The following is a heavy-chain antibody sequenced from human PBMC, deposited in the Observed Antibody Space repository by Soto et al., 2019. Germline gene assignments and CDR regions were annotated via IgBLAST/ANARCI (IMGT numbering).Heavy chain of an antibody. CDR1: GGSISSGGYY. V-gene: IGHV4-31*03. D-gene: IGHD2-15*01. CDR2: IYYSGST. Sequence: PSETLSLTYTVSGGSISSGGYYWSWIRQHPGKGLEWIGYIYYSGSTYYNPSLKSRVTISVDTSKNQFSLKLSSVTAADTAVYYCARDRLFEVVAATVGMDVWGQGTTVTVYS. CDR3: ARDRLFEVVAATVGMDV. J-gene: IGHJ6*02.